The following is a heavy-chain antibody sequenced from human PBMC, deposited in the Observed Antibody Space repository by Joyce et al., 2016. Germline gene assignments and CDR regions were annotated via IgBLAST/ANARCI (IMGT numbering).Heavy chain of an antibody. CDR1: GFTFISYS. CDR2: LSSRSSYI. D-gene: IGHD2-8*01. V-gene: IGHV3-21*01. Sequence: EVQLVESGGGLVKPGGSLRLSCAASGFTFISYSMSWVVQAPGKGLEWVSSLSSRSSYIKYTDSVKGRFTISRDNAKNSLYLQMNSLRVEDTAVYYCARSSYTNGIFDYWGQGTLVTVSS. CDR3: ARSSYTNGIFDY. J-gene: IGHJ4*02.